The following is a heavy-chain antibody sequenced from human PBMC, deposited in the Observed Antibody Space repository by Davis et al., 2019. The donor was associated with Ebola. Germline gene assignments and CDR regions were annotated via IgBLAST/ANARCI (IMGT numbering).Heavy chain of an antibody. CDR3: ARDDFGSHNWFDP. V-gene: IGHV1-2*02. J-gene: IGHJ5*02. D-gene: IGHD3-3*01. CDR2: INPNSGGT. CDR1: GYIFTGNY. Sequence: ASVKVSCKASGYIFTGNYMHWVRQAPGQGLEWMGWINPNSGGTNYAQKFQGRLTMTRDTSISTAYMELSRLRSDDTAVYYCARDDFGSHNWFDPWGQGTLVTVSS.